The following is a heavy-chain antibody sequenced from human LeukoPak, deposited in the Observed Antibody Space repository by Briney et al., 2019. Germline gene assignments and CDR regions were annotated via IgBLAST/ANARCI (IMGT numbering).Heavy chain of an antibody. J-gene: IGHJ4*02. D-gene: IGHD3-22*01. CDR2: INSDGSST. V-gene: IGHV3-74*01. CDR1: GFTFSDAW. CDR3: ARDRGDYYYDSSGPTYYFDY. Sequence: GGSLRLSCAASGFTFSDAWMNWVRQAPGKGLVWVSRINSDGSSTIYADSVKGRFTISRDNAKNTLYLQMNSLRAEDTAVYYCARDRGDYYYDSSGPTYYFDYWGQGTLVTVSS.